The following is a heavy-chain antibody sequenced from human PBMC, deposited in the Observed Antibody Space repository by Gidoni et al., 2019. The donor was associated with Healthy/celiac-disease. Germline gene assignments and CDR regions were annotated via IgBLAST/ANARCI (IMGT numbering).Heavy chain of an antibody. V-gene: IGHV3-11*01. CDR1: GFTFSDYY. CDR2: ISSSGSTI. CDR3: ARDVVVTALYRYYYYYYGMDV. Sequence: QVQLVASGGGLVKPGGSLRLSCAASGFTFSDYYMSWLRQAPGKGLEWVSYISSSGSTIYYADSVKGRFTISRDNAKNSLYLQMNSLRAEDTAVYYCARDVVVTALYRYYYYYYGMDVWGQGTTVTVSS. D-gene: IGHD2-21*02. J-gene: IGHJ6*02.